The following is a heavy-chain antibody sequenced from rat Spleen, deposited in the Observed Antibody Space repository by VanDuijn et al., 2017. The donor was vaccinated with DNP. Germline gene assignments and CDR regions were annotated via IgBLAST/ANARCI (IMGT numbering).Heavy chain of an antibody. J-gene: IGHJ2*01. CDR3: ARRSFDY. CDR2: INSAGST. Sequence: EVQLQESGPGLVEPSQSLSLTCSVTGYSITSCCRWTWIRKFPGHKLEWMGYINSAGSTVYNPSLKSRISITRDTSKNQFFLQLNSVTTEDTGTYYCARRSFDYWGQGVKVTVSS. V-gene: IGHV3-3*01. CDR1: GYSITSCCR. D-gene: IGHD1-11*01.